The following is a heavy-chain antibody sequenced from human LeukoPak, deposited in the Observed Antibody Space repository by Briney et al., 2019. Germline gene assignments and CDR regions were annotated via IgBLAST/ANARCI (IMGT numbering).Heavy chain of an antibody. D-gene: IGHD2-15*01. J-gene: IGHJ6*03. V-gene: IGHV3-21*01. CDR2: INSSSSYI. CDR3: ARYCSGGSCYDSEYYYMDV. CDR1: GFTFSSYS. Sequence: KPGGSLRLSCAASGFTFSSYSMNWVRQAPGKGLEWVSSINSSSSYIYYADSVKGRFTISRDNAKNSLYLQMNSLRAEDTAVCYCARYCSGGSCYDSEYYYMDVWGKGTTVTVSS.